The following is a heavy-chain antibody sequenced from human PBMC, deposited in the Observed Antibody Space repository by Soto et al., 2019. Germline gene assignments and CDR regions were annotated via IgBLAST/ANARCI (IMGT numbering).Heavy chain of an antibody. V-gene: IGHV3-11*01. CDR3: ARVITMIVVVPQPDAFDI. J-gene: IGHJ3*02. D-gene: IGHD3-22*01. Sequence: PGGSLRLSCAASGFTFSDYYMSRIRQAPGKGLEWVSYISSSGSTIYYADSVKGRFTISRDNAKNSLYLQMNSLRAEDTAVYYCARVITMIVVVPQPDAFDIWGQGTMVTVSS. CDR2: ISSSGSTI. CDR1: GFTFSDYY.